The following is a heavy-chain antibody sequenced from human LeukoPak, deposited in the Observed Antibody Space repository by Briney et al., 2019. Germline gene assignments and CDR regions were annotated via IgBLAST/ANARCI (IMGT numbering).Heavy chain of an antibody. CDR1: GYTFTSYD. D-gene: IGHD1-26*01. J-gene: IGHJ4*02. Sequence: ASVKVSCKASGYTFTSYDINWVRQATGQGLEWMGWMNPNSGNTGYAQKFQGRVTMTRNTSISTAYMELSSLRSEDTAVYYCARGVSGTTTVNYWGQGTLVTVSS. CDR2: MNPNSGNT. V-gene: IGHV1-8*01. CDR3: ARGVSGTTTVNY.